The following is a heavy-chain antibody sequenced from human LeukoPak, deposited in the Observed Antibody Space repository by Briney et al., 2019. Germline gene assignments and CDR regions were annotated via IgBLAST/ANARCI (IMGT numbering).Heavy chain of an antibody. D-gene: IGHD2-15*01. V-gene: IGHV3-23*01. J-gene: IGHJ4*02. CDR2: ISVSGNT. CDR1: GFTLSSYA. CDR3: AKAPVTTCSGAYCYPFDY. Sequence: SGGSLRLSCAASGFTLSSYAMSWVRQGPGKGLEWVSAISVSGNTYHADSVKGRFTTSRDSSKNTLYLQMNSLRAEDAAVYYCAKAPVTTCSGAYCYPFDYWGQGTLVTVSS.